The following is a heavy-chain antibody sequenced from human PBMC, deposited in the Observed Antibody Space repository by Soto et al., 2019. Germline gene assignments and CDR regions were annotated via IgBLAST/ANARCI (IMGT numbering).Heavy chain of an antibody. CDR1: GGTFSSYA. CDR3: AARTGDSEGAYFFDY. D-gene: IGHD1-26*01. Sequence: GASVKVSCKASGGTFSSYAISWVRQAPGQGLEWMGGIIPIFGTANYAQKFQGRVTITRDMSTSTAYMELGSLRSEDTAVYYCAARTGDSEGAYFFDYWGQGTLVTVSS. J-gene: IGHJ4*02. CDR2: IIPIFGTA. V-gene: IGHV1-69*05.